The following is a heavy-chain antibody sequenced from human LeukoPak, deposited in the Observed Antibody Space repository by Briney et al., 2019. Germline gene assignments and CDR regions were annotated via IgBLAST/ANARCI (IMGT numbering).Heavy chain of an antibody. Sequence: SETLSLTCAVSGDSITSAFHWGWVRQPPGKGLEWIGSISHSGTTYYAPSFKSRLTISLDLSKNQLSLKLSSVTAADTAVFFCARDHLACSGDTCFSAHWFDPWGHGTLVIVSS. D-gene: IGHD2-15*01. CDR3: ARDHLACSGDTCFSAHWFDP. V-gene: IGHV4-38-2*02. J-gene: IGHJ5*02. CDR1: GDSITSAFH. CDR2: ISHSGTT.